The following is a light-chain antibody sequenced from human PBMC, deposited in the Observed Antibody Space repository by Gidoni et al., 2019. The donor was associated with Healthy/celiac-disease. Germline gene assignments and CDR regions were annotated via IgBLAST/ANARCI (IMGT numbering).Light chain of an antibody. CDR2: AAS. V-gene: IGKV1-12*01. CDR1: QGISSW. CDR3: QQANSFALT. J-gene: IGKJ4*01. Sequence: DLQLTQSPSSVSASVGDRVTITCRASQGISSWLAWYQKKPGKAPKLLIYAASSLQSGVPSRFSGSGSGTDFTLTISSLQPEDFATYYCQQANSFALTFGGGTKVEIK.